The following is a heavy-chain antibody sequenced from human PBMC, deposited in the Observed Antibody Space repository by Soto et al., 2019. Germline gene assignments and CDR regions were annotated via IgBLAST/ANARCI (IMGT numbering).Heavy chain of an antibody. V-gene: IGHV3-23*01. CDR2: ISGSGGST. D-gene: IGHD3-22*01. J-gene: IGHJ4*02. Sequence: GGSLRLSCAASGFTFSSYAMSWVRQAPGKGLEWVSAISGSGGSTYYADSVKGRFTISRDNSKNTLYLQMNSLRAEDTAVYYCAKVFYYYDSSGYYYFDYWGQGTLVTVSS. CDR3: AKVFYYYDSSGYYYFDY. CDR1: GFTFSSYA.